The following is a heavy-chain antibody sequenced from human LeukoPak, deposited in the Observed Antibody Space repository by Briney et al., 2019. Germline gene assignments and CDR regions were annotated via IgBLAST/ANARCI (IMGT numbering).Heavy chain of an antibody. J-gene: IGHJ4*02. CDR3: ARDSSGQGDY. Sequence: QPGGSLRLSCAASGFTFSSHLMHWVRQAPGKGLVWVSRISSDGTYTNYADSVRGRFTISRDNAKNTLYLQMNSLRAEDTAVYYCARDSSGQGDYWGQGTLVTVSS. D-gene: IGHD3-22*01. V-gene: IGHV3-74*01. CDR2: ISSDGTYT. CDR1: GFTFSSHL.